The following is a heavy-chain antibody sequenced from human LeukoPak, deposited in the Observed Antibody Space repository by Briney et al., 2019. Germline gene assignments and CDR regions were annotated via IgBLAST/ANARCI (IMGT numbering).Heavy chain of an antibody. CDR1: GFTFSSYS. J-gene: IGHJ4*02. Sequence: GGSLRLSCAASGFTFSSYSMNWVRRAPGKGLEWVSSISGSSSYIYYADSVKGRFTIPRDNAKNSLYLQMNSLRAEDTAVYYCARDREQLVPDFDYWGQGTLVTVSS. V-gene: IGHV3-21*01. D-gene: IGHD6-6*01. CDR2: ISGSSSYI. CDR3: ARDREQLVPDFDY.